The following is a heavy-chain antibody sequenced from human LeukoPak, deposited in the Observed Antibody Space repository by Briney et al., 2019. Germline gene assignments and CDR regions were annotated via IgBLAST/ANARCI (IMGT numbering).Heavy chain of an antibody. CDR1: GFTFRTYS. J-gene: IGHJ6*03. Sequence: GGSLRLSCAASGFTFRTYSMNWVRQAPGKGLEWVSSISGSSSYIYYADSLKARFTISRDNAKNSLYLQMNSLRAEDTALYYCAREWHDILTGYANYYYYMDVWGKGTTVTVPS. CDR3: AREWHDILTGYANYYYYMDV. V-gene: IGHV3-21*04. CDR2: ISGSSSYI. D-gene: IGHD3-9*01.